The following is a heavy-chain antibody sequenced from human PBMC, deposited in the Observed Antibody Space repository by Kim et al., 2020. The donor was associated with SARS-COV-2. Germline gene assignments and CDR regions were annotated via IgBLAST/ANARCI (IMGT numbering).Heavy chain of an antibody. J-gene: IGHJ4*02. CDR1: GFTFGDYA. CDR3: AKGLDNYYGSGSYYPRVYDY. V-gene: IGHV3-9*01. CDR2: ISWNSGSI. D-gene: IGHD3-10*01. Sequence: GGSLRLSCAASGFTFGDYAMHWVRQAPGKGLEWVSGISWNSGSIGYADSVKGRFTISRDNAKNSLYLQMNSLRAEDTALYYCAKGLDNYYGSGSYYPRVYDYWGQGTLVAVSS.